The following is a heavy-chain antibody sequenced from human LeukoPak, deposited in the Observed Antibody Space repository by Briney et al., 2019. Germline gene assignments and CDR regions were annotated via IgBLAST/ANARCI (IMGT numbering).Heavy chain of an antibody. CDR3: ARDSTTDYGDYEKADY. V-gene: IGHV1-2*02. CDR1: GYTFTGYY. J-gene: IGHJ4*02. D-gene: IGHD4-17*01. Sequence: ASVKVSCKASGYTFTGYYMHWVRQAPGQGLEWMGWINPNSGGTNYAQKFQGRVTMTRDTSISTAYMELSRLRSDDTAVYYCARDSTTDYGDYEKADYWGQGTLVTVSS. CDR2: INPNSGGT.